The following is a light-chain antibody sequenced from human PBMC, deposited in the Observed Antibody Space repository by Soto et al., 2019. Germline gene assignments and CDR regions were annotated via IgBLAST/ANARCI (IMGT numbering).Light chain of an antibody. V-gene: IGKV3-15*01. J-gene: IGKJ5*01. CDR1: QSVRTK. CDR2: GAS. Sequence: EIVMTQSPATLSVSPGEGATLSCRASQSVRTKLAWYQQKAGQAPRLLIYGASTSATGVSDRFSGSVSGTEYTLTISSLQSEDFAVYYYQQYDTWPSITFGQGTRLEIK. CDR3: QQYDTWPSIT.